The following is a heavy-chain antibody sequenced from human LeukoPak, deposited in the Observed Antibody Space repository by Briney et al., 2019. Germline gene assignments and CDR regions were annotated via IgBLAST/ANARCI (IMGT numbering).Heavy chain of an antibody. J-gene: IGHJ4*02. CDR2: IKSKTDGGTT. Sequence: GGSLRLSCAASGFTFSNAWMSWVRQAPGKGLEWVGRIKSKTDGGTTDYAAPVKGRFTISRDDSKNTLYLQMNSLKTEDTAVYYCTTDIPYDSSGYYQSDYWGQGTLVTVSS. D-gene: IGHD3-22*01. CDR1: GFTFSNAW. CDR3: TTDIPYDSSGYYQSDY. V-gene: IGHV3-15*01.